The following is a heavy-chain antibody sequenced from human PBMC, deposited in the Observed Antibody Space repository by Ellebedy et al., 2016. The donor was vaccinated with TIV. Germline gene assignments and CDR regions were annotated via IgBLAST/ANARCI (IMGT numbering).Heavy chain of an antibody. Sequence: PGGSLRLSCAASGFTFNSYAMHWGRQAPGKGLEWVAVISYDGSSKYYADAVKGRFTISRDNSMTTLYLEMNSLRAEDTAVYYCARDLDKSSGWYGEAAYWGQGTLVTVSS. V-gene: IGHV3-30-3*01. CDR2: ISYDGSSK. D-gene: IGHD6-19*01. J-gene: IGHJ4*02. CDR1: GFTFNSYA. CDR3: ARDLDKSSGWYGEAAY.